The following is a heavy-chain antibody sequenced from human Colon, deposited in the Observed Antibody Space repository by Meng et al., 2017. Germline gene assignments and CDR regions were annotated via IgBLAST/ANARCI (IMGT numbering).Heavy chain of an antibody. V-gene: IGHV3-30*01. J-gene: IGHJ6*02. CDR3: ARDRIAVAPNYYYGMDV. CDR2: ISYDGSNK. D-gene: IGHD6-19*01. CDR1: GFTFSSYA. Sequence: SCAASGFTFSSYAMHWVRQAPGKGLEWVTVISYDGSNKYYADSVKGRFTISRDNSKNTLYLQMNSLRAEDTAVYYCARDRIAVAPNYYYGMDVWGQGTTVTVSS.